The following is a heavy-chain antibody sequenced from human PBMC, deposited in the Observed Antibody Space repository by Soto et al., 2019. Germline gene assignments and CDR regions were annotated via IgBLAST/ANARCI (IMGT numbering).Heavy chain of an antibody. V-gene: IGHV4-59*08. D-gene: IGHD6-19*01. CDR1: GGSISSYY. CDR2: IYYSGST. Sequence: TSETLSLTCTVSGGSISSYYWSWIRQPPGKGLEWIGYIYYSGSTNYNPSLKSRVTISVDTSKNQFSLKLSSVTAADTAVYYCARQQAVAGLPIDYWGQGTLVTVSS. J-gene: IGHJ4*02. CDR3: ARQQAVAGLPIDY.